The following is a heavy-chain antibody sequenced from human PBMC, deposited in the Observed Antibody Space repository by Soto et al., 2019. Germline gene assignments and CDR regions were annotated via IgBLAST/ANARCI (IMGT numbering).Heavy chain of an antibody. CDR1: GGSFSGYY. CDR3: AYYDILTGKVD. V-gene: IGHV4-34*01. D-gene: IGHD3-9*01. CDR2: INHSGST. Sequence: ETLSLTCAVYGGSFSGYYWSWIRQPPGKGLEWIGEINHSGSTNYNPSLKSRVTISVDTSKNQFSLKLSSVTAADTAVYYCAYYDILTGKVDWGQGTLVTVSS. J-gene: IGHJ4*02.